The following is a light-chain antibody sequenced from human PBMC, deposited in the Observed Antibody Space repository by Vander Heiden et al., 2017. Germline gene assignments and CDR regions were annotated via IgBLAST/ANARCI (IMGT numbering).Light chain of an antibody. CDR2: AAS. V-gene: IGKV1-39*01. J-gene: IGKJ1*01. Sequence: DIQMTQSPSCLSASVGDRVTIICRASQSISTYLNWYQQKPGEAPKLLIYAASSLQSGVPSRFSGSGSGRDFTLTISSLQPEDFATYHCQQTNSAPWTFGQGTKVEIK. CDR3: QQTNSAPWT. CDR1: QSISTY.